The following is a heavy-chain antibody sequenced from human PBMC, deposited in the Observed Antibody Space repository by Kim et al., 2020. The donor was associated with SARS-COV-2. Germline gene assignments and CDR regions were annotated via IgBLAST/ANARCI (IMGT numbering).Heavy chain of an antibody. CDR1: GFTVSSNY. CDR2: IYTGGST. D-gene: IGHD1-26*01. Sequence: GGSLRLSCAASGFTVSSNYMHWVRQAPGKGLEWVSIIYTGGSTYYEDAVEGRLIISREDFKNTMLLQKISLRAEETTALYYAPRGSLAAFD. CDR3: APRGSLAAFD. V-gene: IGHV3-66*01. J-gene: IGHJ3*01.